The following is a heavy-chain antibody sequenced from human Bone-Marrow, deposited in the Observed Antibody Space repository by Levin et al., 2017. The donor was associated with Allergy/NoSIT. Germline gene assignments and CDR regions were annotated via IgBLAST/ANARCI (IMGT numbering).Heavy chain of an antibody. Sequence: ASVKVSCKASGYTFTSYYMHWVRQAPGQGLEWMGIINPSGGSTSYAQKFQGRVTMTRDTSTSTVYMELSSLRSEDTAVYYCARDYCSGGSCYGIDYWGQGTLVTVSS. CDR2: INPSGGST. J-gene: IGHJ4*02. CDR1: GYTFTSYY. D-gene: IGHD2-15*01. CDR3: ARDYCSGGSCYGIDY. V-gene: IGHV1-46*01.